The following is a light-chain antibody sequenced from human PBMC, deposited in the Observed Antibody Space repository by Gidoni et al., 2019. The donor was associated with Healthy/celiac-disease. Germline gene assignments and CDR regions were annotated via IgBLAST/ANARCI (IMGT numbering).Light chain of an antibody. Sequence: IVFTQSPGTLSLSPGERATLSCRASQSVSSSYLAWYQQKPGQAPRLLIYGASSRATGIPDRFSGSGSGTDFTLTISRLEPEDFAVYYCQQYGSSPWTFGQGTKVEI. J-gene: IGKJ1*01. CDR3: QQYGSSPWT. CDR2: GAS. CDR1: QSVSSSY. V-gene: IGKV3-20*01.